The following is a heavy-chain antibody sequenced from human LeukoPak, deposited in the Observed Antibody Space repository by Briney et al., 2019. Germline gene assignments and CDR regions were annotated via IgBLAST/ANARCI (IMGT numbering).Heavy chain of an antibody. J-gene: IGHJ6*03. V-gene: IGHV1-69*13. CDR2: IIPMFGTT. CDR1: GGTFSSYG. CDR3: ATCVGSRCGYYYYYYMDV. D-gene: IGHD2-2*01. Sequence: SVKVSCKASGGTFSSYGISWVRQAPGQGLEWMGGIIPMFGTTIYVEKFQGRVTITADESTNTAYMDPSSLRSEDTAVYYCATCVGSRCGYYYYYYMDVWGTGTTVTISS.